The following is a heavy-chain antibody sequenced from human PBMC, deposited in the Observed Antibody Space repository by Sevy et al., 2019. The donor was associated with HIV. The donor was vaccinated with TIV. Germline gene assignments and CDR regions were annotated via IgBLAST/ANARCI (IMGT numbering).Heavy chain of an antibody. CDR1: GFTFSRYT. J-gene: IGHJ4*02. CDR2: FCFGDGTM. CDR3: VREGCTKPHDY. Sequence: GGSLRLSCAASGFTFSRYTMTWVRQAPGKGLEWVSTFCFGDGTMNYADSAKGRFTISRDNSKKTLYLQMNSLRAEDTAIYYCVREGCTKPHDYWGQGTLVTVSS. V-gene: IGHV3-23*01. D-gene: IGHD2-8*01.